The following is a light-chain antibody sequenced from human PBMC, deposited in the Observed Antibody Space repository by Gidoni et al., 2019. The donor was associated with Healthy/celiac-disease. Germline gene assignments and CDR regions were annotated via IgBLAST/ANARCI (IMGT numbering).Light chain of an antibody. J-gene: IGKJ5*01. CDR1: QSVSNY. CDR3: QQRSNWPGIT. Sequence: VLTQSPATLSLSPGERATLSCRASQSVSNYLAWYQHRPGQAPRLLIYDASNRATGIPARFSGSGSGTDFTLTISSLEPEDFAVYYCQQRSNWPGITFGQGTRLEIK. V-gene: IGKV3-11*01. CDR2: DAS.